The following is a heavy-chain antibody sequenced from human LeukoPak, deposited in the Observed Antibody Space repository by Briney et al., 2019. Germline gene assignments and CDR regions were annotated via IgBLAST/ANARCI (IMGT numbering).Heavy chain of an antibody. CDR3: ARGGGIVATMTAFDY. Sequence: SETLSLTCTVSGGSISSYYWSWIRQPPGKGLEWIGYIYYSGSTYYNPSLKSRVTISVDTSKNQFSLKLSSVTAADTAVYYCARGGGIVATMTAFDYWGQGTLVTVSS. CDR2: IYYSGST. CDR1: GGSISSYY. J-gene: IGHJ4*02. V-gene: IGHV4-59*12. D-gene: IGHD5-12*01.